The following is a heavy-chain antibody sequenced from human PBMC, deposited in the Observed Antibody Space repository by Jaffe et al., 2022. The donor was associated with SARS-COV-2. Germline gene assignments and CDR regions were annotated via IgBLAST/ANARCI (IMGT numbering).Heavy chain of an antibody. CDR1: GFTFSSYS. Sequence: EVQLVESGGGLVQPGGSLRLSCAASGFTFSSYSMNWVRQAPGKGLEWVSYISSSSSTIYYADSVKGRFTISRDNAKNSLYLQMNSLRDEDTAVYYCAREFTRYDILTDNYYGMDVWGQGTTVTVSS. CDR3: AREFTRYDILTDNYYGMDV. D-gene: IGHD3-9*01. V-gene: IGHV3-48*02. J-gene: IGHJ6*02. CDR2: ISSSSSTI.